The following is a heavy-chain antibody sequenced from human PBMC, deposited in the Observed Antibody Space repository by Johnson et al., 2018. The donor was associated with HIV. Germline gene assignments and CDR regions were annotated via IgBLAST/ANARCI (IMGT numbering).Heavy chain of an antibody. V-gene: IGHV3-20*04. CDR2: INWNGGSP. CDR3: AREGWYGDYVDAFDI. J-gene: IGHJ3*02. Sequence: VQLVESGGGLVKPGGSLRLSCVGSGFMFEDYGMSWVRQSPGKGLEWVSGINWNGGSPSYADSVKGRFTISRDNAKNSLYLQMNSLRAEDRALYYCAREGWYGDYVDAFDIGGQGAMVTVSS. CDR1: GFMFEDYG. D-gene: IGHD4-17*01.